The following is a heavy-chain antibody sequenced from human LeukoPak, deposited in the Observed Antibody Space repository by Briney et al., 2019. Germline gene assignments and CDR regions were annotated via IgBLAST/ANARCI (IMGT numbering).Heavy chain of an antibody. CDR1: GFTFGDYA. V-gene: IGHV3-49*04. Sequence: GGSLRLSCTASGFTFGDYAMSWVRQAPGKGLEWVGFITSKAYGGTTEYAASVKGRFTISRDDSKSIAYLQMNSLKTEDTAVYYCTRASPFHGLEWLGGRYYYYYMDVWGKGTTVTVSS. J-gene: IGHJ6*03. D-gene: IGHD3-3*01. CDR2: ITSKAYGGTT. CDR3: TRASPFHGLEWLGGRYYYYYMDV.